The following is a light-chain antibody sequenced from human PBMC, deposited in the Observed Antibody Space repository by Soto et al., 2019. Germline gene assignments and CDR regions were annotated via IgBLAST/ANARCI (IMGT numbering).Light chain of an antibody. J-gene: IGLJ7*01. CDR1: SSDVGAHNF. CDR2: GVS. V-gene: IGLV2-14*01. CDR3: SSYSSGGTLEV. Sequence: QSALTQPASVSGSPGQSITISCTGTSSDVGAHNFVSWYQHHPGKAPKLIIYGVSDRPSGVSNRFSGSKSGNTASLTISALQAEDEADYYCSSYSSGGTLEVFGRGTQLTVL.